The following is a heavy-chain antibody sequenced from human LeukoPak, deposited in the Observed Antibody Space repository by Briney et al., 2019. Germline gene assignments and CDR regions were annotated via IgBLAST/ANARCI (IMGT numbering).Heavy chain of an antibody. V-gene: IGHV3-23*01. CDR2: ISGSGGST. CDR3: AGGSYHAVDY. CDR1: GFTFSSYA. D-gene: IGHD2-2*01. Sequence: PGGSLRLSCAASGFTFSSYAMSWVRQAPGKGLEWVSAISGSGGSTYYADSVKGRFTISRDNGKNSLYLQMNSLRVEDTAVYYCAGGSYHAVDYWGQGTLVTVSS. J-gene: IGHJ4*02.